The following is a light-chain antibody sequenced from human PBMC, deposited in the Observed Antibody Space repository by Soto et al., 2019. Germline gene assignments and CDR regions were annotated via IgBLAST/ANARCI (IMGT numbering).Light chain of an antibody. V-gene: IGKV3-15*01. Sequence: EIVMTQSPATLSVSPGERATLSCRASQSVSSNLAWYQQKPGQAPRLLIYGASTRATGIPARFSGSGSGTEFTLTFSSLQSEEYAVYYCQQYNKWPTSTSWTFGQGTKLEIK. J-gene: IGKJ2*02. CDR2: GAS. CDR1: QSVSSN. CDR3: QQYNKWPTSTSWT.